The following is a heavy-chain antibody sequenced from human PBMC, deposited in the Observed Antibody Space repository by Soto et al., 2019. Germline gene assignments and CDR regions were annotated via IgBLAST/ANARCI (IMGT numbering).Heavy chain of an antibody. J-gene: IGHJ5*02. Sequence: SGPTLVNPTQALTLTCSFPGFSLNTGGRGVGWIRQPPGKALEWLAVIYWNDDKRFSPSLKSRLTITKDTSKNQVVLTMTNMDPVDTATYYCAHRGYGDYPRDNWFDPWGQGILVTVSS. V-gene: IGHV2-5*01. CDR3: AHRGYGDYPRDNWFDP. D-gene: IGHD4-17*01. CDR2: IYWNDDK. CDR1: GFSLNTGGRG.